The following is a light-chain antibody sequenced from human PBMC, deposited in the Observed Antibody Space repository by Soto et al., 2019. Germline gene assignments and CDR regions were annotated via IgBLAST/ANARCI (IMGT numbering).Light chain of an antibody. CDR2: GAS. CDR3: QQYNNCPQT. CDR1: QPINNN. V-gene: IGKV3-15*01. Sequence: VMTQAPATLSVSPGERATLSCRASQPINNNIAWYQLKDGQVPRLLIYGASTRATDIPARFSGSGSGTEFTLTISSLQSEDFEEYHCQQYNNCPQTFGQGTKVEIK. J-gene: IGKJ1*01.